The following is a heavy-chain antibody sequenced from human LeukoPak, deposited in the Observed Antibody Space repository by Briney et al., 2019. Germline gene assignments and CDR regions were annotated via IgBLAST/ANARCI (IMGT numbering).Heavy chain of an antibody. Sequence: PSETLSLTCTVSGGSISSYYWSWIRQPPGKGLEWIGYIYYSGSTNYNPSLKSRVTISVDTSKNQFSLKLSSVTAADTAVYYCARLSEDSDYYDSSGYYYRERETDAFDIWGQGTMVTVSS. V-gene: IGHV4-59*08. CDR2: IYYSGST. CDR1: GGSISSYY. D-gene: IGHD3-22*01. CDR3: ARLSEDSDYYDSSGYYYRERETDAFDI. J-gene: IGHJ3*02.